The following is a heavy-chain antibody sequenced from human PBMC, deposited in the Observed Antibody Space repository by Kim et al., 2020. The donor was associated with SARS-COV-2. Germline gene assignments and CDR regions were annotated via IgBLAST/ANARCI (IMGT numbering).Heavy chain of an antibody. CDR3: ARDRDDYVWGSDRNLYY. J-gene: IGHJ4*02. CDR1: GFTFSSYA. V-gene: IGHV3-30-3*01. D-gene: IGHD3-16*01. Sequence: GGSLRLSCAASGFTFSSYAMHWVRQAPGKGLEWVAVISYDGSNKYYADSVKGRFTISRDNSKNTLYLQMNSLRAEDTAVYYCARDRDDYVWGSDRNLYYWGAGALGT. CDR2: ISYDGSNK.